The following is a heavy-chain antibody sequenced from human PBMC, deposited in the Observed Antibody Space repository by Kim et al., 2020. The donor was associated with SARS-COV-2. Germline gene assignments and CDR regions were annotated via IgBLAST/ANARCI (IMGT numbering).Heavy chain of an antibody. CDR2: ISSSGSTI. Sequence: GGSLRLSCAASGFTFSDYYMSWIRQAPGKGLEWVSYISSSGSTIYYADSVKGRFTISRDNAKNSLYLQMNSLRAEDTAVYYCARATNYYDSSGYSGWFDPWGQGTLVTVSS. J-gene: IGHJ5*02. V-gene: IGHV3-11*01. D-gene: IGHD3-22*01. CDR1: GFTFSDYY. CDR3: ARATNYYDSSGYSGWFDP.